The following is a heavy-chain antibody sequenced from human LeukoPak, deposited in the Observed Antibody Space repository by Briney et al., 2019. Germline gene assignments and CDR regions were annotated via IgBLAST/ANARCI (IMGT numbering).Heavy chain of an antibody. Sequence: GGSLRLSCVGSAFTFSEYSMSWIRQAPGRELEWISSITESGGTEYYADSVKGRFSISRDNAKSALYLQMNSLRAEDTAVYYCAREVPGAMNAFDLWGRGTLVTVSS. J-gene: IGHJ3*01. V-gene: IGHV3-11*01. CDR2: ITESGGTE. CDR3: AREVPGAMNAFDL. CDR1: AFTFSEYS. D-gene: IGHD2-2*01.